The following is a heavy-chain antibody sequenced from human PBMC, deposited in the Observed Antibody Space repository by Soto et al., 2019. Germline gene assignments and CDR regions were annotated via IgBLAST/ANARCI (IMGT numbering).Heavy chain of an antibody. CDR3: ATRPPGVWVGVFDY. D-gene: IGHD1-26*01. CDR2: VSHSGTT. Sequence: PSETLSLTCTVSRASISSKYWWSWIRQPPGKGPEWIGYVSHSGTTNYNPSLESRVTISLDTSKNQFSLKLNSVTAADTAVYYCATRPPGVWVGVFDYWSQGTLVT. J-gene: IGHJ4*02. CDR1: RASISSKY. V-gene: IGHV4-59*01.